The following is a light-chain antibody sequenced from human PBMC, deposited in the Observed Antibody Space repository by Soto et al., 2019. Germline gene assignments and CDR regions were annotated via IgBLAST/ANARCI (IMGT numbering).Light chain of an antibody. V-gene: IGLV1-51*02. CDR2: ENN. Sequence: QSVLTQPPSVSAAPGQKVTISCCGSSSNIGNNYVSWYQQLPGTAPKLLIYENNKRPSGIPDRFSGSKSGTSATLGITGLQTGDEADYYCGTWDSSLSAAVVFGGGTKLTVL. CDR3: GTWDSSLSAAVV. CDR1: SSNIGNNY. J-gene: IGLJ2*01.